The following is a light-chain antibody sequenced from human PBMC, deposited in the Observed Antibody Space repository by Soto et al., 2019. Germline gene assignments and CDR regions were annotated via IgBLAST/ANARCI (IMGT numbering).Light chain of an antibody. V-gene: IGLV3-21*02. CDR1: NIGGKS. J-gene: IGLJ2*01. CDR3: QVWDSSSDHVV. Sequence: SYELTQAPSVSVAPGQTARITCGGDNIGGKSVHWYQQTPGRAPVLVVYNDSDRPSGIPERFSGSNPGNTATLTISRVEAGDEDDYYCQVWDSSSDHVVFGGGTKLTVL. CDR2: NDS.